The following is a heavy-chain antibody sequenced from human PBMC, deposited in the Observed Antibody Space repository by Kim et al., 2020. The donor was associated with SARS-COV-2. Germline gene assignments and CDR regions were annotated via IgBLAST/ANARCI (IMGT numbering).Heavy chain of an antibody. Sequence: GGSLRLSCAASGFTVSSNYMSWVRQAPGKGLEWVSVIYSGGSTYYADSVKGRFTISRDNSKNTLYLQMNSLRAEDTAVYYCARSTTFGGVIVSNYWGQGTLVTVSS. J-gene: IGHJ4*02. CDR2: IYSGGST. CDR1: GFTVSSNY. V-gene: IGHV3-53*01. D-gene: IGHD3-16*02. CDR3: ARSTTFGGVIVSNY.